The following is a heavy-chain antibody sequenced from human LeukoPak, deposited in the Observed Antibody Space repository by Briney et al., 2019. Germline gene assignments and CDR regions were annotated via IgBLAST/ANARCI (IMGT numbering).Heavy chain of an antibody. Sequence: GSLRLSCAVSGFTFNNYAMNWVRQAPGKGLEWVSGISDSGGSTFYADSVKGRFTIPRDNSKNTLYLQMNSLRAEDTAVYYCAKDPAYYYDSSGPFDYWGQGTLVTVSS. CDR2: ISDSGGST. CDR3: AKDPAYYYDSSGPFDY. D-gene: IGHD3-22*01. CDR1: GFTFNNYA. J-gene: IGHJ4*02. V-gene: IGHV3-23*01.